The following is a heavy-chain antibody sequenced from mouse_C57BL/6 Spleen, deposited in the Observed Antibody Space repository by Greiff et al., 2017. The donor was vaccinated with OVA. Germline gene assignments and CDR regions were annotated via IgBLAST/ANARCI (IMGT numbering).Heavy chain of an antibody. CDR1: GYTFTDYE. CDR3: TRGHTN. Sequence: VQLQESGAELVRPGASVTLSCKASGYTFTDYEMHWVKQTPVHGLEWIGAIDPETGGTAYNQKFKGKAILTADKSSSTAYMELRSLTSEDSAVYYCTRGHTNWGQGTSVTVSS. V-gene: IGHV1-15*01. J-gene: IGHJ4*01. CDR2: IDPETGGT. D-gene: IGHD5-1-1*01.